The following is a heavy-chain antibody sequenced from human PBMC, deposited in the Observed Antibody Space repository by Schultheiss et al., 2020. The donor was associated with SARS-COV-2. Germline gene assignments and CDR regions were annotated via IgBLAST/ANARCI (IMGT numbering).Heavy chain of an antibody. CDR3: ASLLNYYDSSGYYYGAFDI. D-gene: IGHD3-22*01. Sequence: SETLSLTCTVSGGSISSYYWSWIRQPPGKGLEWIGYIYYSGSTNYNPSLKSRVTISVDTSKNQFSLKLSSVTAADTAVYYCASLLNYYDSSGYYYGAFDIWGQGTMVTVSS. V-gene: IGHV4-59*01. J-gene: IGHJ3*02. CDR2: IYYSGST. CDR1: GGSISSYY.